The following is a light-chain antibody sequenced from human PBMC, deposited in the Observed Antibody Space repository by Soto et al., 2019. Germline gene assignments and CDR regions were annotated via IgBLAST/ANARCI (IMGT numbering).Light chain of an antibody. CDR1: SSNIGAGYD. V-gene: IGLV1-40*01. CDR2: DNN. Sequence: QPVLTQPPSVSGAPGQRVTISCTGSSSNIGAGYDVHWYQQVPGTAPKLLIYDNNKRPSGVPDRFSGSKSDTSASLAITGLQAEDEAQYYCQSFDSSLSGSLFGGGTKLTVL. J-gene: IGLJ2*01. CDR3: QSFDSSLSGSL.